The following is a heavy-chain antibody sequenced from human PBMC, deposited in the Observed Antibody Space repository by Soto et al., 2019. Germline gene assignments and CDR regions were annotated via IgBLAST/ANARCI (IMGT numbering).Heavy chain of an antibody. CDR3: ARDTPRLGIGWNWFDH. CDR2: ISGYNGTT. CDR1: GYTFMFYG. J-gene: IGHJ5*02. V-gene: IGHV1-18*04. D-gene: IGHD3-16*01. Sequence: QIQLVQSGAEVKKPGASVKVSCKASGYTFMFYGISWVRQAPGRGLEWMGWISGYNGTTKHAQKLRGRVSMTTDTSTSTAYMELRSLPDDDSAVYYCARDTPRLGIGWNWFDHWGQGTLVTVSS.